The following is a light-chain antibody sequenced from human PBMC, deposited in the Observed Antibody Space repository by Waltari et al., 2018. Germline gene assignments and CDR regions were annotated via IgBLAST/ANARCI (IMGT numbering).Light chain of an antibody. J-gene: IGKJ4*01. Sequence: EMVLTQSPATLSVSPGGRATLSCRASQSVANNLAWYQQKPGQAPRLLIYGASTRATGIPDRCSGSGSGTEFTLTIGSLQSEDFAVYYCQQYHNWPGTFGGGTKVEIK. CDR1: QSVANN. CDR3: QQYHNWPGT. CDR2: GAS. V-gene: IGKV3-15*01.